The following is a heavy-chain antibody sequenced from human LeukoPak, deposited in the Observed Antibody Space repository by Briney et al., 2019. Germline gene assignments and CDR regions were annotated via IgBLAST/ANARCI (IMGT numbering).Heavy chain of an antibody. J-gene: IGHJ5*02. CDR3: ARDRRLSSSSVWFDP. Sequence: SETLSLTCTVSGGSISSGGYYWSWIRQHPGKGLEWIGYIYYSGSTYYNPSLKSRVTISVDTSKNQFSLKLSSVTAADTAVYYCARDRRLSSSSVWFDPWGQGTLVTVSS. V-gene: IGHV4-31*03. D-gene: IGHD6-6*01. CDR1: GGSISSGGYY. CDR2: IYYSGST.